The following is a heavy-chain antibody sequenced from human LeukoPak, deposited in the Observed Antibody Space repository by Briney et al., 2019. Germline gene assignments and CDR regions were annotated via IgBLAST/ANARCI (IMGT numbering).Heavy chain of an antibody. V-gene: IGHV2-5*02. J-gene: IGHJ4*02. CDR1: GFSLSTSGVG. CDR3: AHSGRDGYNYAYYFDY. CDR2: IYWDDDK. Sequence: SGPTLVNPTQTLTLTCTFSGFSLSTSGVGVGWIRQPPGKPPEGLPPIYWDDDKRYSPSLKSRLTITKDTSKNQVVLTMTNMDPVDTATYYCAHSGRDGYNYAYYFDYWGQGTLVTVSS. D-gene: IGHD5-24*01.